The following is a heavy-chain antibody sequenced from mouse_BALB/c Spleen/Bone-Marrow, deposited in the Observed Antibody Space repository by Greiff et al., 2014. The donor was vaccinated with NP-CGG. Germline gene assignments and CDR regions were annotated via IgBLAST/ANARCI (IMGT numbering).Heavy chain of an antibody. CDR3: SRGYYDYLFALDY. J-gene: IGHJ4*01. V-gene: IGHV14-3*02. CDR1: GFNIKDTY. CDR2: IDPANGNT. Sequence: EVQLQQSGAELVKPGASVKLSCTASGFNIKDTYIYWVKQRPEQGLEWVGRIDPANGNTKYDPKFQGKATIAADTSSNTAYLQLSSLTSEDTAVYYCSRGYYDYLFALDYWGRGTSVTVSS. D-gene: IGHD5-5*01.